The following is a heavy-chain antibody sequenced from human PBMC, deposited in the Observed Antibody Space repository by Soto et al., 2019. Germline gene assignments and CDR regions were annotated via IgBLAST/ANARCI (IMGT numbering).Heavy chain of an antibody. V-gene: IGHV3-30-3*01. D-gene: IGHD4-17*01. CDR3: ARTDYGGKWTPY. J-gene: IGHJ4*02. CDR2: ISYDGSNK. Sequence: QVQLVESGGGVVQPGRSLRLSCAASGFTFSSYAMHWVRQAPGKGLEWVAVISYDGSNKYYADSVKGRFTISRDNSKNTLYLQMNSLRTEDTAVYYCARTDYGGKWTPYWGQGTLVTVSS. CDR1: GFTFSSYA.